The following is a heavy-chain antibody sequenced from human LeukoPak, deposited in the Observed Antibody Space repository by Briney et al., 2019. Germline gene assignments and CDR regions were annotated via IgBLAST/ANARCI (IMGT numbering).Heavy chain of an antibody. CDR2: INHNGGT. CDR1: GFTLSSYA. Sequence: PGGSLRLSCAASGFTLSSYAMSWIRQPPGKGLEWIGDINHNGGTNYNPSLKSRVTISVDTSKNQFSLKMSSVTAADTAVYYCARARQNPYFEERRRGNWFDPWGQGTLVTVSS. V-gene: IGHV4-34*01. CDR3: ARARQNPYFEERRRGNWFDP. D-gene: IGHD3-9*01. J-gene: IGHJ5*02.